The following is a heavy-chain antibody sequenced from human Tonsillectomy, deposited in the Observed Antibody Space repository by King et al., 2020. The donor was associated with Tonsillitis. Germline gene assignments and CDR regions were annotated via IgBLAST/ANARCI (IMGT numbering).Heavy chain of an antibody. Sequence: QLVQSGAEVKKPGSSVKVSCKASGGTFSSHAISWVRQAPGQGLEWMGRIIPIIGIGNHAQKFQGRVTITADESTSTAYMELSSLRSEDTAVYYCARGLYDSSGFTLGYWGQGTLVTVSS. J-gene: IGHJ4*02. CDR2: IIPIIGIG. D-gene: IGHD3-22*01. CDR3: ARGLYDSSGFTLGY. CDR1: GGTFSSHA. V-gene: IGHV1-69*09.